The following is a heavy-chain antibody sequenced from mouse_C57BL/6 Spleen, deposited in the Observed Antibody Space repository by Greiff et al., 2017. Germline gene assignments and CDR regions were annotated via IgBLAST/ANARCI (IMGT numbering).Heavy chain of an antibody. J-gene: IGHJ1*03. Sequence: QVQLQQPGAELVKPGASVKLSCKASGYTFTSYWMHWVKQRPGQGLEWIGMIHPNSGSTNYNEKFKSKATLTVDKSSSTAYMQLSSLTSEDSAVYYCARPLLLRWYFDVWGTGTTVTVSS. V-gene: IGHV1-64*01. D-gene: IGHD1-1*01. CDR3: ARPLLLRWYFDV. CDR2: IHPNSGST. CDR1: GYTFTSYW.